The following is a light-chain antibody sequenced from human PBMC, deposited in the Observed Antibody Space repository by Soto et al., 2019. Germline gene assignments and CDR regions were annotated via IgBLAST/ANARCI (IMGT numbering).Light chain of an antibody. Sequence: DIQMTQSPSSLSASVGDRVSITCRASLSLSRYVNWYQQKPGKAPKLLINVASSLQSGVPSRFSGSGSGTDFTLTISSLQPEDSATYYCQQSYITPWTFGQGTKVEIK. CDR2: VAS. CDR1: LSLSRY. V-gene: IGKV1-39*01. J-gene: IGKJ1*01. CDR3: QQSYITPWT.